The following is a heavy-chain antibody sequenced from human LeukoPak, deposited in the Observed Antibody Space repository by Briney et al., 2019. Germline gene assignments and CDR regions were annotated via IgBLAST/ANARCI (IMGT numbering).Heavy chain of an antibody. D-gene: IGHD3-16*02. CDR2: IYYSGST. V-gene: IGHV4-59*01. Sequence: SETLSLTCTVSGGSISSYYWSWIRQPPGKGLEWIGYIYYSGSTNYNPSLKSRVTISVDTSKNQFSLKLSSVIAADTAVYYCAKGRYYDYVWGSYRYGDAFDIWGQGTMVTVSS. CDR3: AKGRYYDYVWGSYRYGDAFDI. CDR1: GGSISSYY. J-gene: IGHJ3*02.